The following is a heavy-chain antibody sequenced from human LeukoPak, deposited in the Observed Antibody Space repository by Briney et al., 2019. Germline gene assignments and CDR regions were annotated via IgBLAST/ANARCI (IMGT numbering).Heavy chain of an antibody. D-gene: IGHD6-19*01. J-gene: IGHJ3*02. CDR3: ARVGSSGRDAFDI. CDR2: ITPIFGTA. V-gene: IGHV1-69*13. Sequence: GASVKVSCKASGDTFSNYAISWVRQAPGQGLEWMGGITPIFGTANYAQKFQGRVTITADESTSTAYMELSSLRSEDTAVYYCARVGSSGRDAFDIWGQGTMVTVSS. CDR1: GDTFSNYA.